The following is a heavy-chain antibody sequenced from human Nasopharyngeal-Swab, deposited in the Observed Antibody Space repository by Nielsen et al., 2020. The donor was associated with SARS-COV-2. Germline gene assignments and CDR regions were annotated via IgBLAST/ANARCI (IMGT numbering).Heavy chain of an antibody. D-gene: IGHD3-10*01. Sequence: GESLKISCAASGSTFSSYSMNWVRQAPGKGLEWVSYISSSSSTIYYADSVKGRFTISRDNAKNSLYLQMNSLRDEDTAVYYCATDYYGSGSYYNLYYYYGMDVWGQGTTVTVSS. V-gene: IGHV3-48*02. CDR3: ATDYYGSGSYYNLYYYYGMDV. CDR1: GSTFSSYS. J-gene: IGHJ6*02. CDR2: ISSSSSTI.